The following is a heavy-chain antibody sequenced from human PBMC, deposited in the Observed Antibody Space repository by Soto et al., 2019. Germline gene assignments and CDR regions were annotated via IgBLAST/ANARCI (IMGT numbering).Heavy chain of an antibody. D-gene: IGHD6-13*01. CDR2: IIPIFGTA. J-gene: IGHJ6*02. V-gene: IGHV1-69*12. Sequence: QVQLVQSGAEVKKPGSSLKVSCKASGGTFSSYAISWVRQAPGQGLEWMGGIIPIFGTANYAQKFQGRVTITADESTSTAYMELSSLRSEDTAVYYCARGNVQQQLRHYYYYGMDVWGQGTTVTVSS. CDR3: ARGNVQQQLRHYYYYGMDV. CDR1: GGTFSSYA.